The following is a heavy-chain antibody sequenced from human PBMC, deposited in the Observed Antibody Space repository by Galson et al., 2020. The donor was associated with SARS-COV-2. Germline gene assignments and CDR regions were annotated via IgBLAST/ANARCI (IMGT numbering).Heavy chain of an antibody. CDR1: GFTFDDYA. Sequence: QLGESLKISCAASGFTFDDYAMHWVRQAPGKGLEWVSGISWNSGSIGYADSVKGRFTISRDNAKNSLYLQMNSLRAEDTALYYCAKDKVPDSSGYYALDAFDIWGQGTMVTVSS. D-gene: IGHD3-22*01. V-gene: IGHV3-9*01. J-gene: IGHJ3*02. CDR3: AKDKVPDSSGYYALDAFDI. CDR2: ISWNSGSI.